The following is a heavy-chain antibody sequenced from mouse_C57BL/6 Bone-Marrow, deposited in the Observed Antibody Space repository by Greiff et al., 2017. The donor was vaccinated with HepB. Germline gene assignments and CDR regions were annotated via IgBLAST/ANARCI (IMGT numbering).Heavy chain of an antibody. CDR3: VIGYYGSSYAY. D-gene: IGHD1-1*01. CDR2: IRSKSNNYAT. CDR1: GFSFNTYA. V-gene: IGHV10-1*01. J-gene: IGHJ3*01. Sequence: GGGLVQPKGSLKLSCAASGFSFNTYAMNWVRQAPGKGLEWVARIRSKSNNYATYYADSVKDRFTISRDDSESMLYLQMNNLKTEDTAMYYCVIGYYGSSYAYWGQGTLVTVSA.